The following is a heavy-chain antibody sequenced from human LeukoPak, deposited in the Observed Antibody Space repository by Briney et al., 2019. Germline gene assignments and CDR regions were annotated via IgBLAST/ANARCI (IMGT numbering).Heavy chain of an antibody. CDR1: GGSISSYY. D-gene: IGHD5-12*01. CDR2: IYTSGST. Sequence: PSETLSLTCTVSGGSISSYYWSWIWQPAGKGLEWIGRIYTSGSTNYNPSLKSRVTMSVDTSKNQFSLKLSSVTAADTAVYYCARNRDGYDYGAYYYYYMDVWGKGTTVTVSS. V-gene: IGHV4-4*07. CDR3: ARNRDGYDYGAYYYYYMDV. J-gene: IGHJ6*03.